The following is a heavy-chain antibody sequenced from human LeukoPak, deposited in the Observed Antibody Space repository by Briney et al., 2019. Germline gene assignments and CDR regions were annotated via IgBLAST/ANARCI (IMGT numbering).Heavy chain of an antibody. CDR1: GFTFTNAW. D-gene: IGHD3-22*01. CDR2: IKSKIDGGTT. V-gene: IGHV3-15*01. J-gene: IGHJ6*02. Sequence: NSGGSLRLSCAASGFTFTNAWLTWVRQAPGKGLEWVGHIKSKIDGGTTDYAAPVKDRFTISRDDSKNMLYLQMNSLKTEDTAVYYCTIVITLGWGQGTTVTVSS. CDR3: TIVITLG.